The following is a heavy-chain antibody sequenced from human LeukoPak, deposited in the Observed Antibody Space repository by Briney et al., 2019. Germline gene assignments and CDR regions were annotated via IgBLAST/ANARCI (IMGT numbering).Heavy chain of an antibody. D-gene: IGHD5-18*01. V-gene: IGHV3-30-3*01. J-gene: IGHJ3*02. CDR2: ISYDGSNK. CDR3: ARERDTAMVTSAFDI. CDR1: GFTFSSYA. Sequence: GRSLRLSCAASGFTFSSYAMHWVRQAPGKGLEWVAVISYDGSNKYYADSVKGRFTISRDNSKNTLYLQMNSLRAEDTAVYYCARERDTAMVTSAFDIWGQGTMVTVSS.